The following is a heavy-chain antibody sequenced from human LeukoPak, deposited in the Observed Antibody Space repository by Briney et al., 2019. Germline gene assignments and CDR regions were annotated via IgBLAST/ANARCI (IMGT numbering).Heavy chain of an antibody. J-gene: IGHJ4*02. CDR2: IYHGGSI. Sequence: SETLSLTCAVYGGSFSGFYWNWVRQPPGMGLEWIGEIYHGGSINYNPSLKSRVTISVDTSKNQLSLRLNSVTAADTAVYYCARVQGMSGYFLIDFWGQGTLVTVSS. CDR3: ARVQGMSGYFLIDF. V-gene: IGHV4-34*01. CDR1: GGSFSGFY. D-gene: IGHD3-3*01.